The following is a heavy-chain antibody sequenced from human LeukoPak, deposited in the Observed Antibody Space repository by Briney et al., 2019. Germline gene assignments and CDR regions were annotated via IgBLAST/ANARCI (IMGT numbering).Heavy chain of an antibody. CDR3: ASGGVDTAIFDY. J-gene: IGHJ4*02. CDR2: IYYSGST. V-gene: IGHV4-59*08. CDR1: GGPISSYY. D-gene: IGHD5-18*01. Sequence: SETLSLTCTVSGGPISSYYWSWIRQPPGKGLEWIGYIYYSGSTNYNPSLKSRVTISVDTSKNQFSLKLSSVTAADTAVYYCASGGVDTAIFDYRGQGTLVTVSS.